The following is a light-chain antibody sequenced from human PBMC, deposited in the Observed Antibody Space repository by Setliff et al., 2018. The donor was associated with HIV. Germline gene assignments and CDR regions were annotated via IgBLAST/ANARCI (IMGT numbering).Light chain of an antibody. V-gene: IGLV2-18*02. CDR1: NRDVGGYDR. J-gene: IGLJ1*01. CDR3: SSYVASVTSPYV. Sequence: LTQPASVSASLGQSITITCTGTNRDVGGYDRVSWYQQSPGAAPKLLIFEVTNRPSGVPDRFSGSKSGNTASLTISGLQAADEADYFCSSYVASVTSPYVFGTGTKV. CDR2: EVT.